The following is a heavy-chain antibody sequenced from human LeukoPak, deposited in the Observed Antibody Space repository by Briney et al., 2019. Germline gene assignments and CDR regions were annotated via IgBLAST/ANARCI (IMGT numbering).Heavy chain of an antibody. D-gene: IGHD6-13*01. CDR1: GGTFSSYA. CDR2: IIPILGIA. V-gene: IGHV1-69*04. Sequence: GASVKVSCKAFGGTFSSYAISWVRQAPGQGLEWMGRIIPILGIANYAQKFQGRVTITADKSTSTAYMELSSLRSEDTAVYYCARGEPIEPSSIAAASPVVDFQHWGQGTLVTVSS. J-gene: IGHJ1*01. CDR3: ARGEPIEPSSIAAASPVVDFQH.